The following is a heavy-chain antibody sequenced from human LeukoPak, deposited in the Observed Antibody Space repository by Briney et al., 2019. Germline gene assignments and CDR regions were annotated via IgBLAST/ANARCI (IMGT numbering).Heavy chain of an antibody. Sequence: GGSLRLSCAASGFTVSSNYMSWVRQAPGKGLEGVSVIYSGGSTYYADSVKGRFTISRDNSKNTLYLQMNSLRAEDTAVYYCARSGIAAAGWGGDYYYYMDVWGKGTTVTVSS. J-gene: IGHJ6*03. V-gene: IGHV3-53*05. D-gene: IGHD6-13*01. CDR3: ARSGIAAAGWGGDYYYYMDV. CDR2: IYSGGST. CDR1: GFTVSSNY.